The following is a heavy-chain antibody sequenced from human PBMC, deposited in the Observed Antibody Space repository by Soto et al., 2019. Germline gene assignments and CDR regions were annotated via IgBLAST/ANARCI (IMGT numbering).Heavy chain of an antibody. D-gene: IGHD4-17*01. J-gene: IGHJ4*02. V-gene: IGHV1-18*01. CDR2: ISAYNGNT. Sequence: ASVKVSCKASGYTFTSYGISWVRQAPGQGLEWMGWISAYNGNTNYAQKLQGRVTMTTDTSTSTAYMELRSLRSDDTAVYYCARDLPVPYYGETYYFDYWGQGTLVTVSS. CDR1: GYTFTSYG. CDR3: ARDLPVPYYGETYYFDY.